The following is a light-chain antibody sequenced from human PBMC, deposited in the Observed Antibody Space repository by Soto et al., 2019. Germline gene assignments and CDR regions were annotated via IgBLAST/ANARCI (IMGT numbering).Light chain of an antibody. J-gene: IGKJ1*01. CDR1: QSVSNN. CDR3: QQRNIWPQT. CDR2: RAS. V-gene: IGKV3-15*01. Sequence: EIVLTQSPAALSVSPGDSATLSCRASQSVSNNLAWYQQRPGQAPTLLIYRASERATGVPDRFSGRGSGTEFTLTISSLEPEDFAVYYCQQRNIWPQTVGQGTKVDIK.